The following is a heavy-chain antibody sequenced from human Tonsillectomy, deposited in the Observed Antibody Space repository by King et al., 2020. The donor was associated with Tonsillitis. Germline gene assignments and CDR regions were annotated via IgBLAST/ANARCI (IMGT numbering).Heavy chain of an antibody. CDR1: GYTFTGYY. CDR3: ARALLRYSSGWYPDY. CDR2: INPNSGGT. J-gene: IGHJ4*02. Sequence: VQLVESGAEVKKPGASVKVSCKASGYTFTGYYMHCVRQAPGQGLEWMGWINPNSGGTNYAQKFQGRVTMTRDTSISTAYMELSRLRSDDTAVYYCARALLRYSSGWYPDYWGQGTLVTVSS. D-gene: IGHD6-19*01. V-gene: IGHV1-2*02.